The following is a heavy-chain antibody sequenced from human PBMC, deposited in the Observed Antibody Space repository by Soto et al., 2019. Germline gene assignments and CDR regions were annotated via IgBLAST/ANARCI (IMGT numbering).Heavy chain of an antibody. CDR2: IYYSGST. V-gene: IGHV4-59*08. CDR1: GGSISSYY. CDR3: ARRPYSSSWDIWTFDY. Sequence: SETLSLTCTVSGGSISSYYWSWIRQPPGKGLEWIGYIYYSGSTNYNPSLKSRVTISVDTSKNQFSLKLSSVTAADTAVYYCARRPYSSSWDIWTFDYWGQGTLVTVSS. J-gene: IGHJ4*02. D-gene: IGHD6-13*01.